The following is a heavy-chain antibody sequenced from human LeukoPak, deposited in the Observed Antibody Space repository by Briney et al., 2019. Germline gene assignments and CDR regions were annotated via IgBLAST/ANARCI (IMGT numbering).Heavy chain of an antibody. CDR2: ISSSGSTI. CDR1: GFTFSSYE. CDR3: AKTRGTYYAYYYYMDV. J-gene: IGHJ6*03. D-gene: IGHD1-26*01. Sequence: GGSLRLSCAASGFTFSSYEMNWVRQAPGKGLEWVSYISSSGSTIYYADSVKGRFTISRDNSENTLYLQMDSLRAKDTAVYYCAKTRGTYYAYYYYMDVWGKGTTVTVSS. V-gene: IGHV3-48*03.